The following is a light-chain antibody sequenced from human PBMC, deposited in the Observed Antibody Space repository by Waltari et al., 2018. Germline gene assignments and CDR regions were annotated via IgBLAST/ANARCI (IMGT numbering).Light chain of an antibody. Sequence: QSALTQPPSVSGAPGQRVTISCTGSSSNIGAGYDVHWYQLLPGTAPKVLIYGNTNRPSGVPDRFSGSKSGTSASLAITGLQAEDEADYYCQSYDNSLNSVFGGGTKLTVL. V-gene: IGLV1-40*01. CDR2: GNT. CDR1: SSNIGAGYD. CDR3: QSYDNSLNSV. J-gene: IGLJ2*01.